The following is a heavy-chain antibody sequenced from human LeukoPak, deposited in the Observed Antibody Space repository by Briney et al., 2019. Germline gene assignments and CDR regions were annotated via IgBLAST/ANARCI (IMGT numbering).Heavy chain of an antibody. D-gene: IGHD1-26*01. V-gene: IGHV3-11*01. CDR3: ARCIVGATAPPDY. Sequence: GGSLRLSCAASGFTFSDYYMSWIRQAPGKGLEWVSYISSSGSTIYYADSVKGRFTISRDNAKNSLSLQMNSLRAEDTAVYYCARCIVGATAPPDYWGQGTLVTVSS. CDR2: ISSSGSTI. J-gene: IGHJ4*02. CDR1: GFTFSDYY.